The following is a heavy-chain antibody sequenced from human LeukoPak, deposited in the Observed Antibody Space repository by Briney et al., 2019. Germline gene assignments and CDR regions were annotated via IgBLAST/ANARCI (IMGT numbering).Heavy chain of an antibody. V-gene: IGHV4-31*03. CDR1: GGSISSGGYY. CDR3: ARDVSRESSSGWSYAFDI. J-gene: IGHJ3*02. CDR2: IYYSGST. D-gene: IGHD6-19*01. Sequence: TLSLTCTVSGGSISSGGYYWSWIRQHPGKGLEWIGYIYYSGSTYYNPSLKSRVTISVDTSKNQFSLKLSSVTAADTAVYYCARDVSRESSSGWSYAFDIWGQGTMVTVSS.